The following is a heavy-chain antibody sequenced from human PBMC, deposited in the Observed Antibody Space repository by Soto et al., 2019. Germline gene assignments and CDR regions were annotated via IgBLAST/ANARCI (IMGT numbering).Heavy chain of an antibody. V-gene: IGHV1-69*01. CDR1: GGTFSSHS. CDR2: IITLFGTA. Sequence: GQLMQYGAAVHQPGSSVKVSCKASGGTFSSHSINWVLQSPGQGLEWMGGIITLFGTANYAQNFQGRVTITADQSTSTAYMELNSLRSDDTAVYYCAREVGYGDVSAALLDWGQGTLVTVAS. CDR3: AREVGYGDVSAALLD. J-gene: IGHJ4*02. D-gene: IGHD4-17*01.